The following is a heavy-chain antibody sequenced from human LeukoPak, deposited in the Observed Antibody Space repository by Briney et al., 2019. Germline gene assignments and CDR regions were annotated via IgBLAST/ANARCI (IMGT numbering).Heavy chain of an antibody. CDR3: ARAPKGNWFDP. J-gene: IGHJ5*02. Sequence: SQTLSLTCTVSGGSISSASYYRSWIRQPAGKGLGWIGCIYTSGSTNYNPSLKSRVTISVDTSKNQFSLKLSSVTAADTAVYYCARAPKGNWFDPWGQGTLVTVSS. CDR2: IYTSGST. CDR1: GGSISSASYY. V-gene: IGHV4-61*02.